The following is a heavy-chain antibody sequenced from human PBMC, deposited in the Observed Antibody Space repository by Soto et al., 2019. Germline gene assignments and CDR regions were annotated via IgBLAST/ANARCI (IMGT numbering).Heavy chain of an antibody. CDR2: IHPSGDT. CDR3: ARDPNTYDFWAGSFYYHGVHV. CDR1: GYKFTTYF. V-gene: IGHV1-46*01. Sequence: GASVKVSCKASGYKFTTYFIHWVRQAPGQGLEWMGMIHPSGDTGYALKFQGRVAMTRDTSINTVYLELSSLTSEDTAVYFCARDPNTYDFWAGSFYYHGVHVWGQGTPVTVSS. J-gene: IGHJ6*02. D-gene: IGHD3-3*01.